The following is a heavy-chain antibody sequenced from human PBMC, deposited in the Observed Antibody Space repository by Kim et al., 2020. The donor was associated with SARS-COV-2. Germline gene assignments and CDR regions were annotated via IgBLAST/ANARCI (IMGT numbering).Heavy chain of an antibody. V-gene: IGHV3-33*01. CDR3: ARGIIQTYDFWSGLQGPDY. CDR2: IWYDGSNK. Sequence: GGSLRLSCAASGFTFSSYGMHWVRQAPGKGLEWVAVIWYDGSNKYYADSVKGRFTISRDNSKNTLYLQMNSLRAEDTAVYYCARGIIQTYDFWSGLQGPDYWGQGTLVTVSS. J-gene: IGHJ4*02. D-gene: IGHD3-3*01. CDR1: GFTFSSYG.